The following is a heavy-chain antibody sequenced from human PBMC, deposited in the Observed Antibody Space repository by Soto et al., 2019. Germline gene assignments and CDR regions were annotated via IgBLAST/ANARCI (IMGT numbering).Heavy chain of an antibody. CDR3: ATGLTRSGPNGFDP. V-gene: IGHV1-24*01. CDR2: FDPEDGET. CDR1: GYTLTELS. Sequence: LVKVSCKVSGYTLTELSMHWVRQAPGKGLEWMGGFDPEDGETIYAQKFQGRVTMTEDTSTDTAYMELSSLRSEDTAVYYCATGLTRSGPNGFDPWGQGTLVTVSS. D-gene: IGHD3-3*01. J-gene: IGHJ5*02.